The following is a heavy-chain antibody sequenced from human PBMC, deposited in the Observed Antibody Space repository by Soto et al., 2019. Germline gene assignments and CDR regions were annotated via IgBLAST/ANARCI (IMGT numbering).Heavy chain of an antibody. J-gene: IGHJ6*02. Sequence: GSLRLSCAASGFTFSGYWMSWVRQAPGKGLEWVANIKQDGSEQFYVDSVKGRLTISRDNAKNSLYLQMNSLRAEDTAVYYCAREDVWGQGTTVTVSS. V-gene: IGHV3-7*05. CDR2: IKQDGSEQ. CDR1: GFTFSGYW. CDR3: AREDV.